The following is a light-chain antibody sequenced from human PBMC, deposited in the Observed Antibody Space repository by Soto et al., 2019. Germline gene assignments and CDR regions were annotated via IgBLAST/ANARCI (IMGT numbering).Light chain of an antibody. CDR1: KLGDKY. CDR3: QAWDSSTAI. Sequence: SYELTQPPSVSVSPGQTASITCSGDKLGDKYVCWYQQKPGQSPVLIMYQDNKRPSGIPERFSGSNSGNTATLTISGTQAMDEADFYCQAWDSSTAIFGGGTKLTVL. CDR2: QDN. J-gene: IGLJ2*01. V-gene: IGLV3-1*01.